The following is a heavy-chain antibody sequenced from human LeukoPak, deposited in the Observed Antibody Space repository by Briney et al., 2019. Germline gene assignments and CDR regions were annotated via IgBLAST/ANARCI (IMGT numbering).Heavy chain of an antibody. D-gene: IGHD1-26*01. CDR2: IRYDGSNE. CDR3: AREAYYSDAFDI. Sequence: GGSLRLSCAASGFSFSGYGMHWVRQAPGKGLEWVAFIRYDGSNEYYADSVKGRFTISRDKSKNTLSLQMNGLRVEDTAVYYCAREAYYSDAFDIWGQGTMVTVSS. J-gene: IGHJ3*02. CDR1: GFSFSGYG. V-gene: IGHV3-30*02.